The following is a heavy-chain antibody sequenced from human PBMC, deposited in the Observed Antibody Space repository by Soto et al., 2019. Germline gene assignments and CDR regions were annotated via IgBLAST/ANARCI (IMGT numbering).Heavy chain of an antibody. D-gene: IGHD1-7*01. Sequence: SETLSLTCAVYGGSFSGYYWSWIRQPPGKGLEWIGEINHSGSTNYNPSLKSRVTISVDTSKNQFSLKLSSVTAADTAVYYCARGRLELRDYKRTTRNYYFDYWGQGTLVTVSS. V-gene: IGHV4-34*01. CDR2: INHSGST. J-gene: IGHJ4*02. CDR3: ARGRLELRDYKRTTRNYYFDY. CDR1: GGSFSGYY.